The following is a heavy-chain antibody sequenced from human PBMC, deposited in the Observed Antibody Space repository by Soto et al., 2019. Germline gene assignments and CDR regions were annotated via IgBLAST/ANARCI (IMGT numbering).Heavy chain of an antibody. J-gene: IGHJ2*01. CDR3: ARGNSYESFWYFDL. V-gene: IGHV1-18*04. CDR1: GFSFSTYG. Sequence: QPPLVQSGAEVKTPGASVRVSCKAAGFSFSTYGITWVRQAPGQGLEWMGWITASNGNTRYGQNLQGRLTMTTDTSMNTAYINLWLLSSDDTAMYYCARGNSYESFWYFDLWGRGTLITVSS. D-gene: IGHD3-16*01. CDR2: ITASNGNT.